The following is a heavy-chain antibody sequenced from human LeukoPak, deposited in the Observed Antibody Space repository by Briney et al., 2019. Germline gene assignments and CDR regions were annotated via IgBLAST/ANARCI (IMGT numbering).Heavy chain of an antibody. CDR2: IKQDGSEK. CDR3: AKAERYYGSGSYYKEPSFAGDY. V-gene: IGHV3-7*01. D-gene: IGHD3-10*01. CDR1: GFTFSSYW. J-gene: IGHJ4*02. Sequence: TGGSLRLSCAASGFTFSSYWMSWVRQAPGKELEWVANIKQDGSEKYYADSVKGRFTISRDNSKNTLYLQMNSLRAEDTAVYYCAKAERYYGSGSYYKEPSFAGDYWGQGTLVTVSS.